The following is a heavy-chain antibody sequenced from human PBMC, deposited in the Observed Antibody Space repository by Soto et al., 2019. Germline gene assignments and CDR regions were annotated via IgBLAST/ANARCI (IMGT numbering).Heavy chain of an antibody. J-gene: IGHJ6*02. D-gene: IGHD2-15*01. CDR3: TNVVVVAATPNYYYGMDV. CDR2: IKNKAYGGTT. V-gene: IGHV3-49*03. Sequence: PGGSLRLSCTASGITFGDYAMSWFRQAPGEGLERVGLIKNKAYGGTTEHAASVKGRFTISRDDSKNIAYLQMNSLKTEDTAVYYCTNVVVVAATPNYYYGMDVWGQGTTVTVSS. CDR1: GITFGDYA.